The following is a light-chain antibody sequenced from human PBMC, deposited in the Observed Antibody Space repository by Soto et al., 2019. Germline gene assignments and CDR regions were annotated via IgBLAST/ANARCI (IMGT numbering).Light chain of an antibody. CDR2: GAS. V-gene: IGKV3-20*01. CDR3: QQYGRSPYT. CDR1: QSAGGTF. Sequence: DIVLTQSPGTLSLSPGERATLSCRASQSAGGTFLAWYQQKPGQAPRLLIYGASSRAAGIPHRFSGSGSGKDFTRTISRLAPEDFAVYYCQQYGRSPYTFGQGTKLEIK. J-gene: IGKJ2*01.